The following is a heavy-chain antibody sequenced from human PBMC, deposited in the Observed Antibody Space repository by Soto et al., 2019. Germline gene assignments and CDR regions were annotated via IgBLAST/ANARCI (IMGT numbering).Heavy chain of an antibody. V-gene: IGHV1-2*02. CDR3: ARDDGAARRPFDY. CDR2: INPNSGGT. J-gene: IGHJ4*02. D-gene: IGHD6-6*01. CDR1: GYTFTGYY. Sequence: GASVKDSCKASGYTFTGYYMHWVRQAPGQGLEWMGWINPNSGGTNYAQKFQGRVTMTRDTSISTAYMELSRLRSDDTAVYYCARDDGAARRPFDYWGQGTLVTVSS.